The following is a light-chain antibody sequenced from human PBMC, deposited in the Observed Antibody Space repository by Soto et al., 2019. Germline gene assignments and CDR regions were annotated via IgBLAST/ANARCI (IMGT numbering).Light chain of an antibody. Sequence: DIVMTQSPDSLAVSLGERATINCTSSQTLLYKSDNRNYLAWFQQRPGRPPKLLIYWASTRQSGVPDRFSGSGSGTDFTLTIGSLQAEDVAVYYCQQYDFYPVTFGQGTRLEIE. CDR1: QTLLYKSDNRNY. CDR2: WAS. CDR3: QQYDFYPVT. V-gene: IGKV4-1*01. J-gene: IGKJ5*01.